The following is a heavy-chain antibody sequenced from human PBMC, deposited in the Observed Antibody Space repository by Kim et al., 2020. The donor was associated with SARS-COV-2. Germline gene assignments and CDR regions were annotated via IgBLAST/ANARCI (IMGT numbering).Heavy chain of an antibody. J-gene: IGHJ4*02. CDR1: GFTFSSYA. D-gene: IGHD5-12*01. V-gene: IGHV3-30*04. CDR3: ARDRGEWLRNLDY. CDR2: ISYDGSNK. Sequence: GGSLRLSCAASGFTFSSYAMHWVRQAPGKGLEWVAVISYDGSNKYYADSVKGRFTISRDNSKNTLYLQMNSLRAEDTAVYYCARDRGEWLRNLDYWGQGTLVTVSS.